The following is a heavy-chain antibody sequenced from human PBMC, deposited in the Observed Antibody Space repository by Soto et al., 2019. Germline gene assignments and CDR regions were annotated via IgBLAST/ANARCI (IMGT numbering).Heavy chain of an antibody. D-gene: IGHD3-22*01. CDR1: GLTFSTSI. J-gene: IGHJ1*01. Sequence: QVQLVESGGGLVQPGRSLRLSCAASGLTFSTSIMHWVRQAPGKGLEWIAVISGDAISKIYAESVKGRFTLSRDNSKNTVYLEVDSLTAEDTAVYYCAREENSSGYAGTFQHWGQGTLVNVSA. V-gene: IGHV3-30-3*01. CDR3: AREENSSGYAGTFQH. CDR2: ISGDAISK.